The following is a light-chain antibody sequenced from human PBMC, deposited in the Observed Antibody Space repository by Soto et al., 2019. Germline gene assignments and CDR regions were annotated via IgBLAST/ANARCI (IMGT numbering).Light chain of an antibody. CDR2: GAS. V-gene: IGKV1-39*01. CDR3: QQSYDSPWA. J-gene: IGKJ1*01. Sequence: DIQMTQSPASLSASIGDRVTITCRASQNISSFLHWYQQKPGKAPKLLIYGASSLHIGVPSRFSGSGSGTEFTLTISSLQPEDFASYYCQQSYDSPWALGPGTKVEVK. CDR1: QNISSF.